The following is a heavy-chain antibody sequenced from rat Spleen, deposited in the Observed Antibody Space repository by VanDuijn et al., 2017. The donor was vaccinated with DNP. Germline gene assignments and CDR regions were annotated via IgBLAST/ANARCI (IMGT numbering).Heavy chain of an antibody. CDR3: STGRGGPDY. CDR2: ISTGGGTT. J-gene: IGHJ2*01. CDR1: GFTFSDYG. D-gene: IGHD1-11*01. V-gene: IGHV5-27*01. Sequence: EVHLVDSGGGLVQPGGSLKLSCAASGFTFSDYGMAWVRQAPKRVLEWVATISTGGGTTYYRDSVMGRFTISRDDAKSSLYLQMDSLRSEDTATYYCSTGRGGPDYWGQGVMVTVSS.